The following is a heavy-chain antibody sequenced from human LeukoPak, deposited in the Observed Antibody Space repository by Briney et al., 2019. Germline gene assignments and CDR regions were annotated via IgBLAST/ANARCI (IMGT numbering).Heavy chain of an antibody. CDR3: ALSELRRQYYFDY. D-gene: IGHD4-17*01. Sequence: GASVKVSCKASGGTFSSYAISWVRQAPGQGLEWMGGIIPIFGTANYAQKFQGRVTITADESTSTAYMELSSLRSEDTAVYYCALSELRRQYYFDYWGQGTLVTVSS. CDR2: IIPIFGTA. V-gene: IGHV1-69*13. CDR1: GGTFSSYA. J-gene: IGHJ4*02.